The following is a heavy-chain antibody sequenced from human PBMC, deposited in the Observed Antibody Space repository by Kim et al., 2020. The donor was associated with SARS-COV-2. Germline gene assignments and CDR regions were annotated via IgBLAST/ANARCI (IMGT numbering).Heavy chain of an antibody. CDR1: GFTFSSYA. Sequence: GGSLRHSCAASGFTFSSYAMHWVRQAPGKGLEWVAVISYDGSNKYYADSVKGRFTISRDNSKNTLYLQMNSLRAEDTAVYYCARDPDSRTGYYYGSGSYFDYWGQGTLVTVSS. CDR2: ISYDGSNK. V-gene: IGHV3-30*04. D-gene: IGHD3-10*01. CDR3: ARDPDSRTGYYYGSGSYFDY. J-gene: IGHJ4*02.